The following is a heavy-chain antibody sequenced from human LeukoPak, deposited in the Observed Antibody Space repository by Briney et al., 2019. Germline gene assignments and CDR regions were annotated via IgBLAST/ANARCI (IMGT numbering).Heavy chain of an antibody. D-gene: IGHD1-14*01. CDR2: ISSSGSTI. CDR3: ARSTGDPEAFDI. CDR1: GFTFSSYE. V-gene: IGHV3-48*03. Sequence: GGSLRLSCAASGFTFSSYEMNWVRQAPEKGLEWVSYISSSGSTIYYADSVKGRFTISRDNSKNTLYLQMNSLRAEDTAVYYCARSTGDPEAFDIWGQGTMVTVSS. J-gene: IGHJ3*02.